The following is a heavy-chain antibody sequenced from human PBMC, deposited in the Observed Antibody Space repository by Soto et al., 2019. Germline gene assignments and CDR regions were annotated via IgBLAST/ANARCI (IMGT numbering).Heavy chain of an antibody. V-gene: IGHV4-30-2*01. CDR1: GGSISSGGYS. Sequence: PSETLSLTCAVSGGSISSGGYSWSWIRQPPGKGLEWIGYIYHSGSTYYNPSLKSRVTISVDRSKNQFSLKLSSVTAADTAVYYCARANIVLVPAAIGDWFDPWGHGTLVTVSS. CDR2: IYHSGST. CDR3: ARANIVLVPAAIGDWFDP. J-gene: IGHJ5*02. D-gene: IGHD2-2*01.